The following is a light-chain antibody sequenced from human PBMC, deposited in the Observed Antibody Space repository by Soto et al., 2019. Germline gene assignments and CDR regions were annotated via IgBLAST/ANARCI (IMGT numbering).Light chain of an antibody. CDR3: CSYAGRSTYV. J-gene: IGLJ1*01. Sequence: QSALTQPASVSGSPGQSITISCTGTSSVVGSYNLVSWYRQHPGKAPKLMIYEGSKRPSGVSNRFSGSKSGNTASLTISGLQAEDEADYYCCSYAGRSTYVFGTGTKVTVL. CDR2: EGS. V-gene: IGLV2-23*01. CDR1: SSVVGSYNL.